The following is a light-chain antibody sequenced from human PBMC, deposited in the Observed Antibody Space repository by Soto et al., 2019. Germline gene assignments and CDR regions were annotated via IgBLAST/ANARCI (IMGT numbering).Light chain of an antibody. Sequence: DIQMTQSPSTLSAFVGDRVTITCRASQSISNWLAWYQQKPGYAPKLLIYESFYLHTGVPSRFSGSGSGTEFTLTISSLQPDDFATYYCQQYSRDPWTFGPGTKVDI. CDR1: QSISNW. V-gene: IGKV1-5*03. CDR2: ESF. CDR3: QQYSRDPWT. J-gene: IGKJ3*01.